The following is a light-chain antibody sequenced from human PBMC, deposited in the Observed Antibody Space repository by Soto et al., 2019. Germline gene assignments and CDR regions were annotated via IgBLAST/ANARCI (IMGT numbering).Light chain of an antibody. J-gene: IGKJ1*01. CDR2: GAS. CDR1: QSISDT. CDR3: QHYNSYSEA. Sequence: EIVMTQSPATLSVSPGGRATLSCRASQSISDTLAWYQQKPGQAPRLLIHGASTRATGFPARFSGSGSGTEFTLTISSLQPDDFATYYCQHYNSYSEAFGQGTKV. V-gene: IGKV3-15*01.